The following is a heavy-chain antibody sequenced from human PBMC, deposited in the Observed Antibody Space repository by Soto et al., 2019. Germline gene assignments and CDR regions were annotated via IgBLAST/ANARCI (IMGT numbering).Heavy chain of an antibody. CDR2: IFPGDSDT. CDR1: GFSLNTYW. J-gene: IGHJ6*02. V-gene: IGHV5-51*01. Sequence: GEALKISLKASGFSLNTYWIAWGRQMPGKGVEWMGAIFPGDSDTKYRSCFEGQVTISADRSTSAAFVKGDILRASDGAIYFCARQGPPYSGSAYYYEMDVWGPGTTVTASS. CDR3: ARQGPPYSGSAYYYEMDV. D-gene: IGHD5-18*01.